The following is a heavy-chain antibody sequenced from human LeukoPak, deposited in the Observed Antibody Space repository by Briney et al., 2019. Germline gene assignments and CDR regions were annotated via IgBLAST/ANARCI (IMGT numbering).Heavy chain of an antibody. J-gene: IGHJ6*02. D-gene: IGHD3-9*01. CDR1: GFTFSSYA. V-gene: IGHV3-64*01. CDR3: ARDPSDDWPHDMDV. CDR2: ISSNGGST. Sequence: PGGSLRLSCAASGFTFSSYAMHWVRQAPGKGLEYVSAISSNGGSTYYANSVKGRFTISRDNSKNTLYLQMGSLRAEDMAVYYCARDPSDDWPHDMDVWGQGTTVTVSS.